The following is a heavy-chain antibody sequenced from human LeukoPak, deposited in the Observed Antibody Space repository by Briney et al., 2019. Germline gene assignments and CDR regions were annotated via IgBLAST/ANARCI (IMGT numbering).Heavy chain of an antibody. J-gene: IGHJ4*02. CDR1: GFTFSSYE. D-gene: IGHD4/OR15-4a*01. Sequence: GGSLRLSCAASGFTFSSYEMNWVRQAPGKGLEWVSYISSSGSIIYYADSVKGRFTISRDNAKNSLYLQMNSLKTEDTAVYYCIWCGRESTFDYWGQGILVTVSS. CDR2: ISSSGSII. V-gene: IGHV3-48*03. CDR3: IWCGRESTFDY.